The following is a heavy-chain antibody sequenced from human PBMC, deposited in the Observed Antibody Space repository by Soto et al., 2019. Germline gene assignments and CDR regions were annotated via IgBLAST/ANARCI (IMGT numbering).Heavy chain of an antibody. CDR2: INSDGSST. CDR1: GFTFSSYW. D-gene: IGHD2-15*01. V-gene: IGHV3-74*01. J-gene: IGHJ6*02. CDR3: ARGGYCSGGSCHYYYYGMDV. Sequence: GGSLRLSCAASGFTFSSYWMHWVRQAPGKGLVWVSRINSDGSSTSYADSVKGRFTISRDNAKNTLYLQMNSLRAEDTAVYYCARGGYCSGGSCHYYYYGMDVWGQGTTVTVSS.